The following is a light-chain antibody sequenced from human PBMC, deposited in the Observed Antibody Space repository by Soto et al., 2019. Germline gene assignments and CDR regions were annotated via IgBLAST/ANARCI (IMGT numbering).Light chain of an antibody. J-gene: IGKJ1*01. CDR1: QSVSRN. CDR2: GAS. V-gene: IGKV3-15*01. Sequence: EIVMTQSPATLSVSPWERATLSCRASQSVSRNLAWYQQKPGQAPRLLIYGASTRATGIPARFSGSGSGTEFTLTISSLQSEDFAVYYCQHYNNWPPWTFGQGTKVDIK. CDR3: QHYNNWPPWT.